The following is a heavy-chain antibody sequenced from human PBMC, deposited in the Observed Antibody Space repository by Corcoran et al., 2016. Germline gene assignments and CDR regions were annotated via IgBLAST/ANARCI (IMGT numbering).Heavy chain of an antibody. CDR2: VNGGNGNT. Sequence: QVQLVQSGAEVKMPGASVKVSCKASGYTFTTYPIHWVRQAPGQRPEWMGWVNGGNGNTKYSPKFQGRVTMTKDTPARIAYMELSSLTSEDTAVYYCARAGGAPGTHWGQGTLVTVSS. J-gene: IGHJ4*02. CDR1: GYTFTTYP. CDR3: ARAGGAPGTH. V-gene: IGHV1-3*01. D-gene: IGHD1-1*01.